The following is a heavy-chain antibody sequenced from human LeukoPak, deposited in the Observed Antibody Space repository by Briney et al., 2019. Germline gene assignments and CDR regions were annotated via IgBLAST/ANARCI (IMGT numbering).Heavy chain of an antibody. V-gene: IGHV4-59*01. Sequence: SETLSLTCSVSGGSIGGYSWTWVRQPPGKRLEYIGYISYTGITYYNPPLMSRVPISVATSKNQFSLKLASVTAADTAVYYCARRLYSSGWSYWFDPWGQGTLVTVSS. J-gene: IGHJ5*02. CDR1: GGSIGGYS. CDR3: ARRLYSSGWSYWFDP. D-gene: IGHD6-19*01. CDR2: ISYTGIT.